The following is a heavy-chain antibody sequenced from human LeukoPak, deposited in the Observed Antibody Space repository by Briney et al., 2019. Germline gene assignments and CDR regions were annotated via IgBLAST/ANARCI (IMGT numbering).Heavy chain of an antibody. D-gene: IGHD2-21*02. V-gene: IGHV3-30*04. Sequence: GGSLRLSCAASGFTFSSYAMHWVRQAPGKGLEWVAVISYDGSNKYYADSVKGRFTISRDNAKNTLYLQMNSLRAEDTAVYYCARDHIVVVTAHYYYYYGMDVWGQGTTVTVSS. CDR3: ARDHIVVVTAHYYYYYGMDV. CDR2: ISYDGSNK. J-gene: IGHJ6*02. CDR1: GFTFSSYA.